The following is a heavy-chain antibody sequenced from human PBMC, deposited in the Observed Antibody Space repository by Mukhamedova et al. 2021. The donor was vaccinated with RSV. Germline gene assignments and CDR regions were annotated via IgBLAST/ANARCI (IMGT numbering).Heavy chain of an antibody. D-gene: IGHD6-19*01. Sequence: TISRDNSKNTLYLQMNSLRAEDTAVYYCAKGALAVAGTPPFDYWGQGTLVTVSS. V-gene: IGHV3-23*01. CDR3: AKGALAVAGTPPFDY. J-gene: IGHJ4*02.